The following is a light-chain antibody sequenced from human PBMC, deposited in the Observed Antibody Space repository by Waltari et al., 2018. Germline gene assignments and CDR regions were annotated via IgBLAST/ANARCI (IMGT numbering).Light chain of an antibody. CDR3: QQRSNWPALT. Sequence: EIVLTQSPATLSLSPGETPTLSCRASQSVSSYLAWYQQKPGQAPRLLIYDTSNRATGIPARFSGSGSGTDFTLTISSLEPEDFAVYYCQQRSNWPALTFGGGTKVEIK. J-gene: IGKJ4*01. V-gene: IGKV3-11*01. CDR1: QSVSSY. CDR2: DTS.